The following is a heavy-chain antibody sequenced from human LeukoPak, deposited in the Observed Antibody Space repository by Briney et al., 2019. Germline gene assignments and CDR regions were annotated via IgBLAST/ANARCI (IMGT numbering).Heavy chain of an antibody. Sequence: GGSLRLSCAASGFTFSNYSMNWVRQAPGKGLEWVSFISSSSSYIYYADSVKGRFTISRDNAKNSLYLQMNSLRAEDTAVYYCTRGSDRGLSGWDDPNKDMDVWGKGTTVTVSS. CDR3: TRGSDRGLSGWDDPNKDMDV. CDR2: ISSSSSYI. D-gene: IGHD6-19*01. J-gene: IGHJ6*03. CDR1: GFTFSNYS. V-gene: IGHV3-21*01.